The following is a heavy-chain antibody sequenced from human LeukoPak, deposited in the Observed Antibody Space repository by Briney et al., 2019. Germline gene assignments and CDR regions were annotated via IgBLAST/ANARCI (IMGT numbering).Heavy chain of an antibody. CDR3: TLIQGWGSGSYYRDF. V-gene: IGHV3-15*01. J-gene: IGHJ4*02. CDR2: VKSRRAGETT. D-gene: IGHD3-10*01. CDR1: GFSISNDW. Sequence: GGSLRLSCAASGFSISNDWMSWVRQAPGKGLEWVARVKSRRAGETTDYAAPVKGRITISRDDSKNTLYLQMNSLKTEDTDVYYCTLIQGWGSGSYYRDFWGQGTLVTVSS.